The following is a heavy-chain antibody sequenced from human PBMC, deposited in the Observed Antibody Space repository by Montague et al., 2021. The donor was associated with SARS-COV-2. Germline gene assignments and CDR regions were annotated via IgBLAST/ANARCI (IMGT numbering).Heavy chain of an antibody. CDR1: GGPISSYY. J-gene: IGHJ4*02. CDR3: ARQSGRLWGIAVAGAFDY. V-gene: IGHV4-59*08. CDR2: IYYSGST. Sequence: SETLSLTCTVSGGPISSYYWSWIRQPPGKGLEWIGYIYYSGSTNYNPSXXSRVTISVDTSKNQFSLKLSSVTAADTAVYYCARQSGRLWGIAVAGAFDYWGQGTLVTVSS. D-gene: IGHD6-19*01.